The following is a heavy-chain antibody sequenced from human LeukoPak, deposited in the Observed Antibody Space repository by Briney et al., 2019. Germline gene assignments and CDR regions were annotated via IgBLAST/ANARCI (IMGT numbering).Heavy chain of an antibody. CDR3: AKKRETGLQRFIDY. D-gene: IGHD7-27*01. J-gene: IGHJ4*02. V-gene: IGHV3-23*01. Sequence: GGSLRLSCAVSGFTFSSYAMSWVRQAPGKGLEWVSAISSSGDNTYYADSVKGRFTISRDSSKNTLFLQMNSLSAEDTAVYYCAKKRETGLQRFIDYWGQGTLVTVSS. CDR1: GFTFSSYA. CDR2: ISSSGDNT.